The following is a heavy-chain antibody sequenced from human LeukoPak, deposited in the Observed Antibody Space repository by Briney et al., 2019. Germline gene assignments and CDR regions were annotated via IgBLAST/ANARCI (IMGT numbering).Heavy chain of an antibody. J-gene: IGHJ4*02. Sequence: GGSLRLSCAASGFTFSTYAMNWVRQAPGKGLEWVGFIRGKAYGGTTEYAASVKGRFTISRDDSKSIAYLQMNSLKTEDTAVYYCTRGMYGHWGQGTLVTVSS. D-gene: IGHD2-8*01. CDR2: IRGKAYGGTT. CDR3: TRGMYGH. CDR1: GFTFSTYA. V-gene: IGHV3-49*04.